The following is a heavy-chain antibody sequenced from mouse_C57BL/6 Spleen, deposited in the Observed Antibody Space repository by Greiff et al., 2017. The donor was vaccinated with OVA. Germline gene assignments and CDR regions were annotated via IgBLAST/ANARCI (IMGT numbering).Heavy chain of an antibody. Sequence: EVKLMESGGDLVKPGGSLKLSCAASGFTFSSYGMSWVRQTPDKRLEWVATISSGGSYTYYPDSVKGRFTISRDNAKNTLYLQMSSLKSEDTAMYYCARHTPHYGSSDWYFDVWGTGTTVTVSS. V-gene: IGHV5-6*01. CDR2: ISSGGSYT. J-gene: IGHJ1*03. D-gene: IGHD1-1*01. CDR3: ARHTPHYGSSDWYFDV. CDR1: GFTFSSYG.